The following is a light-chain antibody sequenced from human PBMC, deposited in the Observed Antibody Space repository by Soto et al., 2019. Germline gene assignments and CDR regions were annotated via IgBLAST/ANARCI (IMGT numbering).Light chain of an antibody. Sequence: GMTKSKKSLAVSLGERGTINCKSSQSVVFGSNNKNYSAWYQQKPGKSPKFLIYWASTRQSGVPARFSGSGSGTDFTLTISSLQAEDVAAYFCQQYYIPLCTFCQGAMV. CDR3: QQYYIPLCT. CDR2: WAS. CDR1: QSVVFGSNNKNY. J-gene: IGKJ1*01. V-gene: IGKV4-1*01.